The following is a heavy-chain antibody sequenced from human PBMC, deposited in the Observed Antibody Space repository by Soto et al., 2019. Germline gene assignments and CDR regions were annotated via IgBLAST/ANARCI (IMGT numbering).Heavy chain of an antibody. V-gene: IGHV4-30-4*01. CDR3: ARDRIVVVPAAIPGLYYYYYGMDV. CDR2: IYYSGST. J-gene: IGHJ6*02. D-gene: IGHD2-2*01. CDR1: GGSISSGDYY. Sequence: SETLSLTCTVSGGSISSGDYYWSWIRQPPGKGLEWIGYIYYSGSTYYNPSLKSRVTISVDTSKNQFSLKLSSVTAADTAVYYCARDRIVVVPAAIPGLYYYYYGMDVWGQGTTVT.